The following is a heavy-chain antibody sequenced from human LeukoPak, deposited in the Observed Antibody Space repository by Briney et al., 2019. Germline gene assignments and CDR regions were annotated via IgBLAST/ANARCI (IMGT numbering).Heavy chain of an antibody. CDR3: ARGQRITIFGVVYFDY. V-gene: IGHV1-2*06. CDR1: RYAFTGYY. D-gene: IGHD3-3*01. J-gene: IGHJ4*02. Sequence: GASVKVSCKTSRYAFTGYYIHWVRQAPGQGVEWMGRINPNNGGTNHAQKFQGRVTMTRDTSISTAYMELSRLRSDDTAMYYCARGQRITIFGVVYFDYWGQGTLVTVSS. CDR2: INPNNGGT.